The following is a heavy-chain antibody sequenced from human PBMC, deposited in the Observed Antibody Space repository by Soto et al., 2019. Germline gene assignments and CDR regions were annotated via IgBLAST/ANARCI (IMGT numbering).Heavy chain of an antibody. CDR1: GYTFTGYY. D-gene: IGHD2-15*01. V-gene: IGHV1-2*04. J-gene: IGHJ5*02. CDR2: INPNSGGT. Sequence: QVPLVQSGAEVKKPGASVKVSCKASGYTFTGYYMHWVRQAPGQGLEWMGWINPNSGGTNYAQKFQGWVTMTRDTSISTAYMELSRLRSDDTAVYYCARGTGYCSGGSCYSVWFDPWGQGTLVTVSS. CDR3: ARGTGYCSGGSCYSVWFDP.